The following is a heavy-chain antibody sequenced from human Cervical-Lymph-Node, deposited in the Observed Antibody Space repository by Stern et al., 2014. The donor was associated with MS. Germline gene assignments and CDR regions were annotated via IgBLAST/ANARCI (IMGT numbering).Heavy chain of an antibody. CDR2: FIPIFGTA. D-gene: IGHD1-26*01. CDR1: GRTFSSYA. CDR3: ARGELKEGLVRGMDV. J-gene: IGHJ6*02. V-gene: IGHV1-69*01. Sequence: VQLVESGAEVKKPGSSVKVSCKASGRTFSSYAISWVRQPPGQGLEWMGGFIPIFGTANYAQKLPGRVTITAEQTPATAYIEPSSLRSEDTAVYYCARGELKEGLVRGMDVWGQGTTVTVSS.